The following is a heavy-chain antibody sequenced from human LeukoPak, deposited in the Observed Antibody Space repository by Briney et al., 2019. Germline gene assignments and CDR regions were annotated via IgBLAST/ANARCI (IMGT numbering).Heavy chain of an antibody. CDR3: ARDKKNGYFDP. V-gene: IGHV4-38-2*02. D-gene: IGHD2-2*03. J-gene: IGHJ5*02. CDR2: IYHSGST. CDR1: GYSISSGYY. Sequence: PSETLSFTCAVSGYSISSGYYWGWIRQPPGKGLEWIGSIYHSGSTYYNPSLKSRVTISVDTSKNQFSLKLSSVTAADTAVYYCARDKKNGYFDPWGQGTLVTVSS.